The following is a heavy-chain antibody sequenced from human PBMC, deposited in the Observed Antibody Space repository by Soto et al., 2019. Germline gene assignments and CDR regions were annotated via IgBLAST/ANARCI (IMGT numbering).Heavy chain of an antibody. CDR1: GFTFSSYG. CDR3: AKDAVSSSWYSCGLKHYFDY. J-gene: IGHJ4*02. CDR2: ISYDGSNK. D-gene: IGHD6-13*01. V-gene: IGHV3-30*18. Sequence: GGSLRLSCAASGFTFSSYGMHWVRQAPGKGLEWVAVISYDGSNKYYADSVKGRFTISRDNSKNTLYLQMNSLRAEDTAVYYCAKDAVSSSWYSCGLKHYFDYWGQGNLVTVSS.